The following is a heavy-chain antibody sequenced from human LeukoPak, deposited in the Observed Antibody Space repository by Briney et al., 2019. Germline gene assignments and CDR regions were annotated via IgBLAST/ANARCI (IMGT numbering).Heavy chain of an antibody. CDR1: GGSISRSDTY. Sequence: SETLSLTCTVSGGSISRSDTYWGWIRQPPGKGLEWIGSFYYSGHTYSNPSLKSRVIIPADTSRNQFSLRLSSVTATDTATYYCVKLWDYWGQGTLVPVFS. CDR2: FYYSGHT. J-gene: IGHJ4*02. D-gene: IGHD2/OR15-2a*01. CDR3: VKLWDY. V-gene: IGHV4-39*01.